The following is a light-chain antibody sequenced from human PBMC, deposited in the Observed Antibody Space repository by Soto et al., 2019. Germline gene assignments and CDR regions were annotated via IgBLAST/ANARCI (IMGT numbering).Light chain of an antibody. Sequence: QSALTQPPSASGSPGQSVTISCTGTSSDVGGYNYVSWYQQHPGKAPKLLIYEVSKRPSGVPDRFSGSKSGNTASLTVSGLQAEDEADYYCNSYAGSNNVFGTGTQLTVL. CDR2: EVS. J-gene: IGLJ1*01. CDR3: NSYAGSNNV. V-gene: IGLV2-8*01. CDR1: SSDVGGYNY.